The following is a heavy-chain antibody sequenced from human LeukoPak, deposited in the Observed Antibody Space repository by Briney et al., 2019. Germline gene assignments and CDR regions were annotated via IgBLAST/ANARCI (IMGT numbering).Heavy chain of an antibody. CDR1: GFTFSSYA. D-gene: IGHD6-19*01. Sequence: GGSLRLSCAASGFTFSSYAMSWVRQAPGTGLEWVSAISGSGGSTYYADSVKDRFTISRDNSKNTLYLQMNSLRAEDTAVYYCAKDPNLYSSGWYPYWGQGTLVTVSS. V-gene: IGHV3-23*01. CDR2: ISGSGGST. J-gene: IGHJ4*02. CDR3: AKDPNLYSSGWYPY.